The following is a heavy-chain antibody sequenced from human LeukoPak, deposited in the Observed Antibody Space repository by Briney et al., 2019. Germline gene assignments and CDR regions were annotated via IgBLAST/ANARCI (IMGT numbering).Heavy chain of an antibody. J-gene: IGHJ4*02. CDR1: GYSFTSYW. CDR2: IYPGDSDT. D-gene: IGHD3-3*01. CDR3: ARIYDFWSGYPQYYFDY. Sequence: GESLKISCKGSGYSFTSYWIGWLRQMPGKGLEWMGIIYPGDSDTRYSPSFQGQVTISADKSISTAYLQWSSLKASDTAMYYCARIYDFWSGYPQYYFDYWGQGTLVTVSS. V-gene: IGHV5-51*01.